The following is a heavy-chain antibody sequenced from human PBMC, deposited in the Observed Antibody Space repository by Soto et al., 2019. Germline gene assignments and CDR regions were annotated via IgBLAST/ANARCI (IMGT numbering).Heavy chain of an antibody. Sequence: LRLSCAASGFTFSHYYMTWIRQAPGKGLEWVSHISSSGSDVYYGDSVRGRFTISRDNAENLLFLQMNDLRGDDTAVYYCVRDLQWFQYSKKYNMDVWGQGTTVTVSS. V-gene: IGHV3-11*01. D-gene: IGHD3-22*01. CDR3: VRDLQWFQYSKKYNMDV. J-gene: IGHJ6*02. CDR2: ISSSGSDV. CDR1: GFTFSHYY.